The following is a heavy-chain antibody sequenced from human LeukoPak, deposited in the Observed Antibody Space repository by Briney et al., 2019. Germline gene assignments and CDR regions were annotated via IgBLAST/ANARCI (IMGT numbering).Heavy chain of an antibody. J-gene: IGHJ4*02. D-gene: IGHD1-1*01. V-gene: IGHV3-21*01. CDR2: ISSSSSYI. CDR1: RFTFSSYS. CDR3: ARVASYNWNDFDY. Sequence: PGGSLRLSCAASRFTFSSYSMNWVRQAPGKGLEWVSSISSSSSYIYYADSVKGRFTISRDNAKNSLYLQMNSLRAEDTAVYYCARVASYNWNDFDYWGQGTLVTVSS.